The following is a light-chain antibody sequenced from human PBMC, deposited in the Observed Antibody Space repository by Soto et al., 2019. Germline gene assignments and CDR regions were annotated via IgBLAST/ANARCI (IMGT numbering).Light chain of an antibody. Sequence: DIQMTQSPSSLSASVGDRVTITYQASQDISNYLNWYQQKPGKAPKLLIYDTSNLETGVPSRFSGSGSGTDFTVTISSLHPEDIATYYCQQYDNLPPYTFCPGTKVDIK. CDR2: DTS. CDR3: QQYDNLPPYT. J-gene: IGKJ3*01. CDR1: QDISNY. V-gene: IGKV1-33*01.